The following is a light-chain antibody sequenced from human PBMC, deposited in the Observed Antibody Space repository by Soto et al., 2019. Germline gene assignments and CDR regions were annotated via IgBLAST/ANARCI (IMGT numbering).Light chain of an antibody. J-gene: IGKJ1*01. CDR1: QSLSSN. Sequence: TQSPATVSVSPGERATVSCSASQSLSSNLAWYQQKPGQAPRLLILGASERVNGIPARFSGSGSGTEFTLSISSLQSDDFANYYCQQYNTWPWTFGQGTKVEI. CDR2: GAS. CDR3: QQYNTWPWT. V-gene: IGKV3-15*01.